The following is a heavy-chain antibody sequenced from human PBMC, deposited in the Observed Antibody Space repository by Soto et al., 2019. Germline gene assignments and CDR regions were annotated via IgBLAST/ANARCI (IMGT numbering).Heavy chain of an antibody. CDR2: ISANNGKT. V-gene: IGHV1-18*01. D-gene: IGHD2-15*01. Sequence: VSVKVSCKASGYTFTSHGISWVRQDPGQGLEWMAWISANNGKTNYAQKFQGRVIMTTDTSTSTAYMELRSLRSDDTAVYYCARDHVYCSGDSCYVSDYWAQGTPVTVSS. CDR3: ARDHVYCSGDSCYVSDY. CDR1: GYTFTSHG. J-gene: IGHJ4*02.